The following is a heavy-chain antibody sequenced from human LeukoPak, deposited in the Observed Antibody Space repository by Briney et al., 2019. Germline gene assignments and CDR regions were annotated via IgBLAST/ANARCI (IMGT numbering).Heavy chain of an antibody. CDR1: GGTFSSYA. D-gene: IGHD6-19*01. Sequence: SVKVSCKASGGTFSSYAISWVRQAPGQGLEWMGRIIPIFGTANYAQKFQGRVTITTGESTSTAYMELSSLRSEDTAVYYCARDGSSGWYLKVSSWFDPWGQGTLVTVSS. CDR3: ARDGSSGWYLKVSSWFDP. V-gene: IGHV1-69*05. J-gene: IGHJ5*02. CDR2: IIPIFGTA.